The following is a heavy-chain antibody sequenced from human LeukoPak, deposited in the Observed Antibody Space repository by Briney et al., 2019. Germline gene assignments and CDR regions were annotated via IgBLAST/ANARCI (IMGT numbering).Heavy chain of an antibody. D-gene: IGHD7-27*01. V-gene: IGHV4-4*09. J-gene: IGHJ4*02. CDR2: IYPRGST. CDR3: ARFSPRAMGNYLDF. CDR1: GGSISSYY. Sequence: SETLSRTCTVSGGSISSYYWSWIRQPPGKGLEWIGYIYPRGSTYYNPSLKSRVILSLDESANQFSLNLSSVTAADTAVYYCARFSPRAMGNYLDFWGQGTLVTVSS.